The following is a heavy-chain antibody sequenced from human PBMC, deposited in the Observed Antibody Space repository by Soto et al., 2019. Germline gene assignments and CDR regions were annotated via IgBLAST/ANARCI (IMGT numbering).Heavy chain of an antibody. Sequence: EVQLVESGGGLVQPGGSVRLSCAASGFTFSSYDMHWVRQATGKGLEWVSAIGTAGDTYYPGSVKGRFTISRENAKNSLYLQMNSLRAADTAVYYCARAPRYCSGGSCSVGYYYYGMDVWGQGTTVTVSS. CDR2: IGTAGDT. D-gene: IGHD2-15*01. CDR3: ARAPRYCSGGSCSVGYYYYGMDV. V-gene: IGHV3-13*01. CDR1: GFTFSSYD. J-gene: IGHJ6*02.